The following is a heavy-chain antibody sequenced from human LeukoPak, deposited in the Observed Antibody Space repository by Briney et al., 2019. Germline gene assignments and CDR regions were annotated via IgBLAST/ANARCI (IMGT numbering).Heavy chain of an antibody. CDR1: GFTFNSYG. CDR3: AKDGRGTITGTTFDY. J-gene: IGHJ4*02. D-gene: IGHD1-7*01. V-gene: IGHV3-30*02. Sequence: GGSLRLSCAASGFTFNSYGMHGVRQAPGKGLEWVAFVRYDGSKKNYADSVKGRFTISRDNSKTTLYLEMNSLRVEDTAIYYCAKDGRGTITGTTFDYWGQGTLVTVSS. CDR2: VRYDGSKK.